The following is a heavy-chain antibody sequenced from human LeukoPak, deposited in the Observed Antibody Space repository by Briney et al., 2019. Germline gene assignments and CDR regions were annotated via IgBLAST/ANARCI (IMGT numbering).Heavy chain of an antibody. Sequence: SETLSLTCAVSGGSTSSSYWWSWVRQPPGKGLEWIGSIYHSGSTYYNPSLKSRVTISVDTSKNQFSLKLSSVTAADTAVYYCARNGDYVDWFDPWGQGTLVTVSS. CDR2: IYHSGST. J-gene: IGHJ5*02. D-gene: IGHD4-17*01. V-gene: IGHV4-4*02. CDR3: ARNGDYVDWFDP. CDR1: GGSTSSSYW.